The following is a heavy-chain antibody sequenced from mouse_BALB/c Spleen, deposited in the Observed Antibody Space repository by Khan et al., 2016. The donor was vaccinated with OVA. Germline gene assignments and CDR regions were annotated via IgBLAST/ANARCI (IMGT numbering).Heavy chain of an antibody. J-gene: IGHJ3*01. D-gene: IGHD1-1*01. V-gene: IGHV5-6*01. Sequence: EVELVESGGDLVKPGGSLKLSCAASGFTFSSYSMSWVRQTPDKRLEWVASISSGGDYSYYLDSVKGRFTISRDHAKNTLYLQRGDLKSEDTAMYDCADHLAGSLAYWGQGTLVTVSA. CDR1: GFTFSSYS. CDR2: ISSGGDYS. CDR3: ADHLAGSLAY.